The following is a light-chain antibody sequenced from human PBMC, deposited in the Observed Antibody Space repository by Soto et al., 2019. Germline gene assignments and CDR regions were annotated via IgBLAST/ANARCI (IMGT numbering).Light chain of an antibody. Sequence: IVMTQSPLSLPVTPGEPASISCRSSQSLLHSNGYNYLVWYLQKPGQSPHLLIYLGSYRASGVPDRFSGSGSGTDFTLKISRVKAEDVGVYYCMQALQTPRTFGLGTKVDIK. CDR1: QSLLHSNGYNY. V-gene: IGKV2-28*01. CDR3: MQALQTPRT. J-gene: IGKJ1*01. CDR2: LGS.